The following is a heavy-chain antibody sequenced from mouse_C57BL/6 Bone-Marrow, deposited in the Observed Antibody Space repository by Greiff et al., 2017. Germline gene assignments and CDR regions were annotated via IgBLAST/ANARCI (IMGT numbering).Heavy chain of an antibody. CDR3: ARDARDYGSSYDWYFDV. CDR1: GFTFSDFY. D-gene: IGHD1-1*01. Sequence: EVQLVESGGGLVQSGRSLRLSCATSGFTFSDFYMEWVRQAPGKGLEWIAASRNKANDYTTEYSASVKGRFIVPRDTSQTILYLQMNALRAEDIAIYYCARDARDYGSSYDWYFDVWDTGTTVTVSS. V-gene: IGHV7-1*01. J-gene: IGHJ1*03. CDR2: SRNKANDYTT.